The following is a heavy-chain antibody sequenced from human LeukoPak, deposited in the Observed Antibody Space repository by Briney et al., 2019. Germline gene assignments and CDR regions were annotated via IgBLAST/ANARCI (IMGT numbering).Heavy chain of an antibody. CDR3: ARDTFQPGLIDS. CDR2: INDDSSDI. V-gene: IGHV3-21*05. CDR1: GFTFSLYA. J-gene: IGHJ4*02. Sequence: KTGGSLRLSCAASGFTFSLYAMNWVRQAPGKGLEWVSCINDDSSDIHYADSVKGRFTISRDNARNTLYLQLSSLRAEDTAVYYCARDTFQPGLIDSWGQGTLVTVSS. D-gene: IGHD2-2*01.